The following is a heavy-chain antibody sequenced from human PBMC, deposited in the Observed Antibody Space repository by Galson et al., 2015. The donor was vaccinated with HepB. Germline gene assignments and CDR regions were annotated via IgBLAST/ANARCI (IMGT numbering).Heavy chain of an antibody. CDR1: GLTLSDYY. CDR2: ISSSGSYT. J-gene: IGHJ4*02. D-gene: IGHD2-8*02. V-gene: IGHV3-11*06. CDR3: STGSTVADF. Sequence: SLRLSCAASGLTLSDYYMSWIRQAPGKGLEWLSFISSSGSYTSYADSLKGRFTISRDNAKNSLYLQMNNLRAEDTAVYYCSTGSTVADFWGQGTQVTVSS.